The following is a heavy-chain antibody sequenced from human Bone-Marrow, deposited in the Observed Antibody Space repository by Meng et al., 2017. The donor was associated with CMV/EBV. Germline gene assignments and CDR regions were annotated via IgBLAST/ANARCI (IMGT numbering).Heavy chain of an antibody. CDR3: ARDRIHDAFDI. CDR1: GYLFTSHH. D-gene: IGHD2-21*01. J-gene: IGHJ3*02. V-gene: IGHV1-69*10. Sequence: SVKVSCKTSGYLFTSHHLNWVRQAPGQGLEWMGGIIPILGIANYAQKFQGRVTITADKSTSTAYMELSSLRSEDTAVYYCARDRIHDAFDIWGQGTMVTVSS. CDR2: IIPILGIA.